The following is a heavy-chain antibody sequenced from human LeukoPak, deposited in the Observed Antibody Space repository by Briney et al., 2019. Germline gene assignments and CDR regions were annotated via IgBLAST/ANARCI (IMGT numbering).Heavy chain of an antibody. CDR1: GLHICYFY. V-gene: IGHV4-4*07. CDR2: IYNSGST. Sequence: SETLSLTCSVSGLHICYFYWIEIPQATGKGLEWSGRIYNSGSTDYTASHKSRDTMSVDTSEKHFSLAETSVTAADTSVYYCARGVIEAVGIDFHDCREESLVALSS. D-gene: IGHD6-13*01. J-gene: IGHJ4*02. CDR3: ARGVIEAVGIDFHD.